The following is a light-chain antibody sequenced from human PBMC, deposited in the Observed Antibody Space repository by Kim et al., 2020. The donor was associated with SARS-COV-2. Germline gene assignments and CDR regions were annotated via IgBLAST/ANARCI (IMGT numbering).Light chain of an antibody. J-gene: IGKJ2*01. CDR1: QTVRGNY. CDR2: GAS. CDR3: QQYGSAPDT. Sequence: PGEGATLSCRASQTVRGNYVAWYQQRPGQAPRPLIYGASRRATDVPDRFSASGSGTDFTLTISRLEPDDFGVYYCQQYGSAPDTFGQGTKLEI. V-gene: IGKV3-20*01.